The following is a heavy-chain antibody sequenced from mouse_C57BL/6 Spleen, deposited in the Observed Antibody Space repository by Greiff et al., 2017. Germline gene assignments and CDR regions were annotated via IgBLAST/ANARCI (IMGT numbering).Heavy chain of an antibody. CDR3: TRWDHYGSSYLYYFDY. Sequence: QVQLQQSGAELVRPGASVTLSCKASGYTFTDYEMHWVKQTPVHGLEWIGAIDPETGGTAYNQKFKGKAILTADKSSSTAYMELRSLTSEDSAVYYCTRWDHYGSSYLYYFDYWGQGTTLTVSS. V-gene: IGHV1-15*01. CDR1: GYTFTDYE. CDR2: IDPETGGT. D-gene: IGHD1-1*01. J-gene: IGHJ2*01.